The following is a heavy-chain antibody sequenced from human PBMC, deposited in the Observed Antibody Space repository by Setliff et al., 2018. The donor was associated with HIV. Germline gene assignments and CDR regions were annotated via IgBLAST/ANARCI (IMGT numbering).Heavy chain of an antibody. Sequence: QAGGSLRLSCSASGFTFSRYALHWVRQAPGKGLEWVALISYSGGNNKYYADSVKGRFTISRDNSKNTLYLQMNSLRVEDTAIYYCAKAPGWLFLSHYWGQGTLVTVSS. CDR1: GFTFSRYA. CDR2: ISYSGGNNK. J-gene: IGHJ4*02. D-gene: IGHD3-22*01. CDR3: AKAPGWLFLSHY. V-gene: IGHV3-30*04.